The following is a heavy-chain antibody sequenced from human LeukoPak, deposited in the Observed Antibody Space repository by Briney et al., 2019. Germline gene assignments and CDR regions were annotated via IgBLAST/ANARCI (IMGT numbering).Heavy chain of an antibody. J-gene: IGHJ3*02. V-gene: IGHV3-53*01. Sequence: GGSLRLSCAASGLTVSSNYMSWVRQAPGMGLEWVSVISSGDSTNYADSVKGRFSISRDNSENTLYLQMNSLRAGDTAVYYCARGIYSYAFDIWGQGTMVTVSS. CDR2: ISSGDST. CDR3: ARGIYSYAFDI. D-gene: IGHD2-21*01. CDR1: GLTVSSNY.